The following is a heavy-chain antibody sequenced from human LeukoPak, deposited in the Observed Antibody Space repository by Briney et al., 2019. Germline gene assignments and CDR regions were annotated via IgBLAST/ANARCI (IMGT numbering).Heavy chain of an antibody. V-gene: IGHV3-66*01. D-gene: IGHD3-16*01. CDR2: IYSGGST. CDR1: EFSVGSNY. CDR3: ATDPLGGDETDY. J-gene: IGHJ4*02. Sequence: PGGSLRLSCAASEFSVGSNYMTWVRQAPGKGLEWVSLIYSGGSTYYADSVKGRFTISRDNSKNTLYLQMNSLRAEDTAIYYCATDPLGGDETDYWGQGTRVTVSP.